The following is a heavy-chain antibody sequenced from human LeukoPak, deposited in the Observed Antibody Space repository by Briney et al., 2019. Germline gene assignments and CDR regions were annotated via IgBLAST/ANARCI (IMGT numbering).Heavy chain of an antibody. Sequence: PGGSLRLACAAAGFTFGSYSVTWVRQAPGKGLEWVAVIWYDGSNKYYADSVKGRFTISRDNSKNTLYLQMNSLRAEDTAVYYCARGGQLGNWFDPWGQGTLVTVSS. CDR3: ARGGQLGNWFDP. V-gene: IGHV3-33*08. J-gene: IGHJ5*02. CDR2: IWYDGSNK. D-gene: IGHD5-18*01. CDR1: GFTFGSYS.